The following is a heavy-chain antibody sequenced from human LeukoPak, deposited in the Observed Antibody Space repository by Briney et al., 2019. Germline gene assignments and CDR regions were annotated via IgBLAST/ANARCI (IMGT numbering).Heavy chain of an antibody. CDR1: GYTFTGYY. V-gene: IGHV1-2*06. D-gene: IGHD6-19*01. CDR2: INPNRDGS. Sequence: ASVKLSCKASGYTFTGYYMQWLRQAPGQGREWRGRINPNRDGSNYAQKFQGRVTMNSDTSISTAYMELSRLRSDDTAVYYCARDRGAVGGRVYYYMDVWGKGTTVTVSS. J-gene: IGHJ6*03. CDR3: ARDRGAVGGRVYYYMDV.